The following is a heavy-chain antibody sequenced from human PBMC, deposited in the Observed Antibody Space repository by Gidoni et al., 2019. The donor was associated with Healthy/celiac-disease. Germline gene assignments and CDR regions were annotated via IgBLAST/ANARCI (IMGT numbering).Heavy chain of an antibody. Sequence: QVQLVQSGAEVKKPGASVKVSCKASGYTFTGYYMHWGRQAPGQGLEWMGWINPNSGGTNYAQKFQGRVTMTRDTSISTAYMELSRLRSDDTAVYYCAREGSYYYDSSGLGVYNWFDPWGQGTLVTVSS. CDR1: GYTFTGYY. V-gene: IGHV1-2*02. CDR3: AREGSYYYDSSGLGVYNWFDP. D-gene: IGHD3-22*01. CDR2: INPNSGGT. J-gene: IGHJ5*02.